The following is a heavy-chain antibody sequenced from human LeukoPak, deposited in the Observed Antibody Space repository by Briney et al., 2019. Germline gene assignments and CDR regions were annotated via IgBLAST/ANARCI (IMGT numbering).Heavy chain of an antibody. Sequence: PGGSLRLSCVASGFTFGSYSMHWVRQAPGKGLEWVAVISYDGSNKYYADSVKGRFTISRDNSKNTLYLQMNSLRAEDTAVYYCARGGWGSMIDYWGQGTLVTVSS. CDR1: GFTFGSYS. J-gene: IGHJ4*02. V-gene: IGHV3-30-3*01. D-gene: IGHD7-27*01. CDR3: ARGGWGSMIDY. CDR2: ISYDGSNK.